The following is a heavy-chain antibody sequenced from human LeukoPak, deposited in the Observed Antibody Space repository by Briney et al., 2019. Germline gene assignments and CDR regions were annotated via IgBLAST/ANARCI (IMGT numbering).Heavy chain of an antibody. CDR2: IYYSGST. Sequence: SETLSLTCTVSGGSISSSSYYWGWLRQPPGKGLEWIGSIYYSGSTYYNPSLKSRVTISVDTSKNQFSLKLSSVTAADTAVCYCASNLLNYDFWSGPVRGFDPWGQGTLVTVSS. J-gene: IGHJ5*02. CDR3: ASNLLNYDFWSGPVRGFDP. V-gene: IGHV4-39*01. CDR1: GGSISSSSYY. D-gene: IGHD3-3*01.